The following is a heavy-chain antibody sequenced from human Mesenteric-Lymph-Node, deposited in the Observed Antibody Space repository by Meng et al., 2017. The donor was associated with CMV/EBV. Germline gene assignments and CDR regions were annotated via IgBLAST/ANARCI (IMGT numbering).Heavy chain of an antibody. V-gene: IGHV4-34*01. CDR3: ARAGGSYYDFWSGYQIDY. D-gene: IGHD3-3*01. Sequence: SETLSLTCAVYGGSFSGYYWSWIRQPPGKGLEWIGEINHSGSTYYNPSLKSRVTISVDTSKNQFSLKVSSVTAADTAVYYCARAGGSYYDFWSGYQIDYWGQGTLVTVSS. CDR1: GGSFSGYY. J-gene: IGHJ4*02. CDR2: INHSGST.